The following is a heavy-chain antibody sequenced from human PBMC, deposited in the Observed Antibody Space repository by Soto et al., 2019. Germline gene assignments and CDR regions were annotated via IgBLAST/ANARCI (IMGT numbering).Heavy chain of an antibody. Sequence: GGSQRLSYTGSGFNFRNYGMTWVRQAPGKGLEWVASIDQDGSQRHYVDSVKGRFTVSRDNAEDSLYLQMNSLRAEDTAVYYCARLFGDASTFDHWGHGTLVTVSS. CDR1: GFNFRNYG. J-gene: IGHJ4*01. CDR3: ARLFGDASTFDH. V-gene: IGHV3-7*01. D-gene: IGHD3-10*01. CDR2: IDQDGSQR.